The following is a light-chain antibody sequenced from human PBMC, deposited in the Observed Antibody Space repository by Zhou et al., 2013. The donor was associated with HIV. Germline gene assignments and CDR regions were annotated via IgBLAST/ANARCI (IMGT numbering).Light chain of an antibody. CDR3: QQYNNWPLT. CDR1: QSLSGD. V-gene: IGKV3-15*01. Sequence: EIVMTQSPATLSVSPGERATLSCRASQSLSGDLAWYQQKPGRAPRLLIYGASTRATGIPARFSGSGSGTEFTLTISSMQSEDFAVYYCQQYNNWPLTFGGGTKVEI. J-gene: IGKJ4*01. CDR2: GAS.